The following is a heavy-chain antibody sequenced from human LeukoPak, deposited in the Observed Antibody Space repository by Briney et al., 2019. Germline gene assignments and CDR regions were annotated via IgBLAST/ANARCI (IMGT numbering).Heavy chain of an antibody. V-gene: IGHV3-7*04. CDR1: GFIFSTYW. Sequence: GGSLRLSCAASGFIFSTYWMSWVRQAPGKGLEWVANIKQDGSQKYYVDSVKGRFTISRDNAKNSLYLQMNSLRAEDTAVYYCARKATIIDYWGQGTLVTVSS. CDR3: ARKATIIDY. J-gene: IGHJ4*02. CDR2: IKQDGSQK. D-gene: IGHD5-12*01.